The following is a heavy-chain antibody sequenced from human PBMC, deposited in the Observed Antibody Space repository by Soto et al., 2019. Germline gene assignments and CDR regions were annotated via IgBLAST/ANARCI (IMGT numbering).Heavy chain of an antibody. J-gene: IGHJ4*02. D-gene: IGHD2-15*01. CDR3: AGFVVPASRNSDFDY. CDR2: IYYSGST. V-gene: IGHV4-39*01. Sequence: SETLSLACTVSGISVSTSDYYWGWVRQPPGKGLDWIGNIYYSGSTFYNPSLRSRVTLSVDTSKNQFSLRLNSVTAADTAVYFCAGFVVPASRNSDFDYWGQGTLVTVSS. CDR1: GISVSTSDYY.